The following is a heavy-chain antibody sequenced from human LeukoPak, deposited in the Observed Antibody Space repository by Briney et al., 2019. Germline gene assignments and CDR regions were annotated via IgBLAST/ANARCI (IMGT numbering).Heavy chain of an antibody. CDR2: ISGSGGST. CDR3: AKARYSSSSGGFDY. D-gene: IGHD6-13*01. V-gene: IGHV3-23*01. Sequence: QTAGSLRLSCVVSGFTFTSHGMHWIRQAPGKGLEWVSAISGSGGSTYYADSVKGRFTISRDNSKNTLYLQMNSLRAEDTAVYYCAKARYSSSSGGFDYWGQGTLVTVSS. J-gene: IGHJ4*02. CDR1: GFTFTSHG.